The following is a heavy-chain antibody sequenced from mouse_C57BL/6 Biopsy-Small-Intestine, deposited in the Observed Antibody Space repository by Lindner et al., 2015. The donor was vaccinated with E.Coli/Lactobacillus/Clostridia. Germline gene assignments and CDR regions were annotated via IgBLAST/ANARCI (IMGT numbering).Heavy chain of an antibody. CDR1: GDSSTDYN. CDR2: INPKYGTS. CDR3: TRCYGGFIYAMEY. J-gene: IGHJ4*01. V-gene: IGHV1-39*01. Sequence: VQLQESGPELVKPGASVKISCTASGDSSTDYNLNWVKQSNVKSLEWIGVINPKYGTSNYNQRFRGKATLTVDHTSRTAYMQLNSPTSEDSAVYYCTRCYGGFIYAMEYWGQGTSVAVSS. D-gene: IGHD1-1*02.